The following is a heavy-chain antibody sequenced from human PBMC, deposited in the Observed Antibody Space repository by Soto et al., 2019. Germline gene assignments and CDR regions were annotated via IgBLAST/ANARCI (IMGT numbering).Heavy chain of an antibody. D-gene: IGHD3-9*01. J-gene: IGHJ6*02. CDR2: IDPSDSYS. V-gene: IGHV5-10-1*01. CDR3: ASHETHILTGYLGMDV. Sequence: PGESLKISCKGSGYSFTSYWISWVRQMPGKGLEWIVRIDPSDSYSNYSPSFQGHVTISADKSISTAYLQWSSLKASDTAMYYCASHETHILTGYLGMDVGGQGTTVNVSS. CDR1: GYSFTSYW.